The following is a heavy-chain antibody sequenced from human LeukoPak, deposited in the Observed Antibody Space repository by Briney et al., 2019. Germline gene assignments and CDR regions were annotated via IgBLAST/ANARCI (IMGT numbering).Heavy chain of an antibody. CDR3: ARPASSSVDY. J-gene: IGHJ4*02. Sequence: KTGGSLRLSCAVSGLTFSDSYMSWIRQAPGGGLEWISYISGSGSTIYHADSVKGRFTISRDNAKNSVYLQMNSLRDEDTAVYYCARPASSSVDYWGQGTLVTVSS. CDR1: GLTFSDSY. V-gene: IGHV3-11*01. CDR2: ISGSGSTI. D-gene: IGHD2-2*01.